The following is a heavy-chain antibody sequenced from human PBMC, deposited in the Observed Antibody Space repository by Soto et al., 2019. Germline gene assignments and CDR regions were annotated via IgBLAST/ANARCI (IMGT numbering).Heavy chain of an antibody. J-gene: IGHJ6*02. D-gene: IGHD2-8*01. Sequence: QVQLVQSGAEVKKPGSSVKVYCKASGGTFSSYAISWVRQAPGQGLEWMGGIIPIFGTANYAQKFQGRVTITADESTSTAYMELSSLRSEDTAVYYCASFTESVLNLAYYYYYGMDVWGQGTTVTVSS. CDR2: IIPIFGTA. CDR1: GGTFSSYA. V-gene: IGHV1-69*01. CDR3: ASFTESVLNLAYYYYYGMDV.